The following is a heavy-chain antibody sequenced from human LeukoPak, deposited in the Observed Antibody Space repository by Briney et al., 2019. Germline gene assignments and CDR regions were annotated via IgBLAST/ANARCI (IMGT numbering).Heavy chain of an antibody. Sequence: GVLRLSCEASGFTFSSYAMGWVRQAPGKGLEWVSVIYSGGSTYYADSVKGRFTISRDNSKNTLYLQMNSLRAEDTAVYYCARNDCWGQGTLVTVSS. D-gene: IGHD2-21*01. J-gene: IGHJ4*02. V-gene: IGHV3-53*01. CDR2: IYSGGST. CDR1: GFTFSSYA. CDR3: ARNDC.